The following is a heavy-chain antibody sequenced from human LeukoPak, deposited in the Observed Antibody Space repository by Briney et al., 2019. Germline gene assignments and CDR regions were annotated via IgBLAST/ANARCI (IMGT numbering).Heavy chain of an antibody. CDR2: ISAYTGNA. CDR1: GYTFTSYG. V-gene: IGHV1-18*04. Sequence: ASVTVSCKASGYTFTSYGIRWVPQAPGQGLEWMGWISAYTGNANYAQKLQRRVTMTTDTSTSTAYMELRSLRSDDTAVYYCASSDSRYSSGWDAFDIWGQGTMVTVSS. CDR3: ASSDSRYSSGWDAFDI. D-gene: IGHD6-19*01. J-gene: IGHJ3*02.